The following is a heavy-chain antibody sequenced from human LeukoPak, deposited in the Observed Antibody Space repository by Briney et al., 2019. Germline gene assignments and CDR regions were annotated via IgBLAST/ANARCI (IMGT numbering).Heavy chain of an antibody. CDR1: GYTFTSYG. V-gene: IGHV1-18*01. CDR3: ARRAGTGFSTNYYYYYYMDV. CDR2: ISAYNGNT. D-gene: IGHD6-19*01. Sequence: ASVKVSCKASGYTFTSYGISWVRQAPGQGLEWMGWISAYNGNTNYAQKLQGRVTMTTDTSTSTAYMELRSLRSDDTAVYYCARRAGTGFSTNYYYYYYMDVWGKGTTVTISS. J-gene: IGHJ6*03.